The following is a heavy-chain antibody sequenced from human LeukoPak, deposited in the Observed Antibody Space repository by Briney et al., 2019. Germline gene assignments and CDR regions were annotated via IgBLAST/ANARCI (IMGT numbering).Heavy chain of an antibody. CDR1: GGSINSGDYY. Sequence: SETLSLTCTVSGGSINSGDYYWSWIRQPPGKGLEWIGYIYHSGSTYYNPSLKSRVTASVDTSKNQFSLKLSSVTAADTAVYYCARVIAVAGDLEYFQHWGQGTLVTVSS. CDR2: IYHSGST. CDR3: ARVIAVAGDLEYFQH. V-gene: IGHV4-30-4*01. D-gene: IGHD6-13*01. J-gene: IGHJ1*01.